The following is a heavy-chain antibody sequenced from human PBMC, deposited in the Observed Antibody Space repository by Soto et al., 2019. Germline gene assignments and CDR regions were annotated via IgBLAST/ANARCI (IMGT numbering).Heavy chain of an antibody. CDR1: GFTFTSSA. CDR3: AADIAAAGTGYSYYYMDV. J-gene: IGHJ6*03. Sequence: SVKVSCKASGFTFTSSAMQWVRQARGQRLEWIGWIVVGSGNTNYAQKFQERVTITRDMSTSTAYMELSSLRSEDTAVYYCAADIAAAGTGYSYYYMDVWGKGTTVTVSS. V-gene: IGHV1-58*02. CDR2: IVVGSGNT. D-gene: IGHD6-13*01.